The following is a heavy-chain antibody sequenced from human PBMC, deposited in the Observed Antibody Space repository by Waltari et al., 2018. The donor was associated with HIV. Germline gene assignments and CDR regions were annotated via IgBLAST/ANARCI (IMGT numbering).Heavy chain of an antibody. Sequence: QVQLVESGGGVVQPGRCLRLSCAASGFTLSSYGMNWVRQAPGKGLEWVAIIWYDGNNKFYADSVKGRFIISRDNSKNTLYLQMNSLRADDTAVYYCARDIQTAAGTLDYWGQGTLVTVSS. CDR3: ARDIQTAAGTLDY. J-gene: IGHJ4*02. V-gene: IGHV3-33*01. CDR1: GFTLSSYG. CDR2: IWYDGNNK. D-gene: IGHD6-13*01.